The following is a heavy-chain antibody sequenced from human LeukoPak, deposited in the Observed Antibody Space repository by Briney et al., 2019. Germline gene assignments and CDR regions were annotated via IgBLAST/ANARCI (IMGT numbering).Heavy chain of an antibody. J-gene: IGHJ4*02. D-gene: IGHD6-19*01. CDR3: ARGRIAVAARFDY. CDR2: INHSGST. Sequence: SETLSLTCAVYGGSFSGYYWSWIRQPPGKGLEWIGEINHSGSTNYNPSLKSRVTISVDTSKNQFSLKLSSVTAADTAVYYCARGRIAVAARFDYWGQGTLVTVPS. V-gene: IGHV4-34*01. CDR1: GGSFSGYY.